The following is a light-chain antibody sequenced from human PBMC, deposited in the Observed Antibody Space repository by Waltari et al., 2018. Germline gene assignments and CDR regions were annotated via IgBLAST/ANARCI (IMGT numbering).Light chain of an antibody. CDR1: QSILSRSSNRNA. CDR2: WAA. Sequence: DIVMTQSPDSLAVSLGVRATINCNSSQSILSRSSNRNALAWYQQKPGQPPKLLFFWAATRESGAPDRFSVSGSGTDFTLTISSLQAEDVAVYYCQQYYNAPLTFGGGTKVEIK. V-gene: IGKV4-1*01. CDR3: QQYYNAPLT. J-gene: IGKJ4*01.